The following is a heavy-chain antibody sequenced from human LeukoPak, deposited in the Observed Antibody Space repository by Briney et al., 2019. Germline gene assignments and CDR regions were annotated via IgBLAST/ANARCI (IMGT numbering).Heavy chain of an antibody. CDR1: GFTFDGYA. Sequence: GGSLRLSCEGSGFTFDGYAMSWVRQSPGKGLEWVSAISGTDETTYYADSVKGRFTISRDNSKNTLYLQLNSLRAEDTALYYCAKGHDTRTATLDYWGQGTLVTVSS. J-gene: IGHJ4*02. V-gene: IGHV3-23*01. D-gene: IGHD1-1*01. CDR3: AKGHDTRTATLDY. CDR2: ISGTDETT.